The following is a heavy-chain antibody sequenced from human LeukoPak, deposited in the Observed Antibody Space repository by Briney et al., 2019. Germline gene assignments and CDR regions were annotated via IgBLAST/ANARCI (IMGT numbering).Heavy chain of an antibody. CDR1: GYTFTGYY. V-gene: IGHV1-2*02. CDR2: INPNSGGT. Sequence: ASVKVSCKASGYTFTGYYIHWVRQAPGQGLEWMGWINPNSGGTNYAQKFQGRVTMTRDTSISTAYMELSRLRSDDTAVYYCARARYFDFPSPYWGQGTLVTVSS. J-gene: IGHJ4*02. CDR3: ARARYFDFPSPY. D-gene: IGHD3-9*01.